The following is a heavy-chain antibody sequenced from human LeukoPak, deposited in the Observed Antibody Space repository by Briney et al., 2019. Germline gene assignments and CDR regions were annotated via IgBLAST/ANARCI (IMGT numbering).Heavy chain of an antibody. CDR2: ISGSGGST. Sequence: GGSLRLSSAPSGVTFSGDAMSWVPEAPGERLEWVSAISGSGGSTYYADSVKGRFTISRDNSKSTLYLQMNSLRAEDTAVYYCAKDRRYCSGGSCYWVYWGQGTLVTVSS. D-gene: IGHD2-15*01. CDR3: AKDRRYCSGGSCYWVY. V-gene: IGHV3-23*01. CDR1: GVTFSGDA. J-gene: IGHJ4*02.